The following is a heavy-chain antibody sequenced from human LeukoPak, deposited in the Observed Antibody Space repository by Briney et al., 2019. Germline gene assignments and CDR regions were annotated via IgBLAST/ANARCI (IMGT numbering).Heavy chain of an antibody. V-gene: IGHV3-7*01. J-gene: IGHJ6*03. CDR3: AREGIHDYGDYGRYYYYYMDV. Sequence: GGSLRLSCAASGFTFSSYWMSWVRQAPGKGLEWVANIKQDGSEKYYVDSVRGRFTISRDNAKNSLYLQMNSLRAEDTAVYYCAREGIHDYGDYGRYYYYYMDVWGKGTTVTVSS. CDR2: IKQDGSEK. CDR1: GFTFSSYW. D-gene: IGHD4-17*01.